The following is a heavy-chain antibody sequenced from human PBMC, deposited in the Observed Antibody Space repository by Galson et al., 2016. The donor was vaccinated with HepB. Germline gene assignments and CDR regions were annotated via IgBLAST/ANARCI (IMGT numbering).Heavy chain of an antibody. J-gene: IGHJ3*02. CDR3: VRYNWGMGPGTYDI. Sequence: SVKVSCKASGYSFTGYYLHWVRQAPGQGLEWMGWINSNNGVTKYAPKFQGRVTMTRDTSSTTVYMELSSLSSDDTAVYLCVRYNWGMGPGTYDIWGQGTMVAVSS. CDR2: INSNNGVT. D-gene: IGHD1-1*01. CDR1: GYSFTGYY. V-gene: IGHV1-2*02.